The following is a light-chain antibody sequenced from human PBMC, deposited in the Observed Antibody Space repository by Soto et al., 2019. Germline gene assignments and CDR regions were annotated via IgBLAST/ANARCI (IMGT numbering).Light chain of an antibody. CDR1: QSLVHSGGHPY. Sequence: VLTQTLLSSPVTLGKLASISCTAIQSLVHSGGHPYLIWLHQRPGQPPRRPIEGISNQFSGVPDRFSGSGAGTDDTLKNSKVGAEDVGSSLCMPGTHFPRTVGQGPKVELK. V-gene: IGKV2-24*01. CDR2: GIS. CDR3: MPGTHFPRT. J-gene: IGKJ1*01.